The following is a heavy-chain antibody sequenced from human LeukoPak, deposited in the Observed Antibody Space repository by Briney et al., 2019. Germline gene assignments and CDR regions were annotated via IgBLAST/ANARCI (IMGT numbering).Heavy chain of an antibody. CDR1: GGSFSGYY. J-gene: IGHJ6*04. Sequence: EASETLSLTCAVYGGSFSGYYWSWIRQPPGKGLEWIGEINHSGSTNYNPSLKSRVTISVDTSKNQFSLKLSSVTAADTAVYYCAGSHRLDIVLVPAAKRGGRYYYYGMDVWGKGTTVTVSS. CDR3: AGSHRLDIVLVPAAKRGGRYYYYGMDV. CDR2: INHSGST. D-gene: IGHD2-2*01. V-gene: IGHV4-34*01.